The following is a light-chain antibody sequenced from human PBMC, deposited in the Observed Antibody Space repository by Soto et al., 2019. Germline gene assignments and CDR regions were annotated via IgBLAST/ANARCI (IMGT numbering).Light chain of an antibody. J-gene: IGKJ4*01. CDR1: QGISTY. V-gene: IGKV1-9*01. Sequence: DIGLTQYPSLLSASVGDRVTITCGASQGISTYLAWYQQKLGKAPKLLIYDASTLQSGVPSRFRGSRSGTEFTLTISSLQTEDFANYYCQQLNGYLQLTFGGGTKVDIK. CDR3: QQLNGYLQLT. CDR2: DAS.